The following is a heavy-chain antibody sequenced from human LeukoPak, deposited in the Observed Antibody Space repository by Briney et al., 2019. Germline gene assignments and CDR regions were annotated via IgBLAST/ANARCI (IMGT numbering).Heavy chain of an antibody. CDR1: GFTFSSYW. J-gene: IGHJ3*02. V-gene: IGHV3-7*01. CDR3: ARDQMGSGYYYFVDALDI. D-gene: IGHD3-22*01. Sequence: GGSLRLSCAASGFTFSSYWMSWVRQAPGKGLEWVANIKQDGSEKYYVDSVKGRFTISRDNAKNSLYLQMNSLRAEDTAVYYCARDQMGSGYYYFVDALDIWGQGTMVTVSS. CDR2: IKQDGSEK.